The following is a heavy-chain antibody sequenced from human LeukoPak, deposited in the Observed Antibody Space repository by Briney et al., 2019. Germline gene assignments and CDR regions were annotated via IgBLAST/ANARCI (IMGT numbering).Heavy chain of an antibody. CDR2: ISGSDGST. Sequence: GGSLRLSCAASGFTFSSYAMSWVRQAPGKGLEWVSVISGSDGSTYYADSVKGRFTISRGNSKNTLYLQMNSLRAEDTAVYYCANAYSSGWYYFDYWGQGTLVTVSS. J-gene: IGHJ4*02. V-gene: IGHV3-23*01. CDR1: GFTFSSYA. CDR3: ANAYSSGWYYFDY. D-gene: IGHD6-19*01.